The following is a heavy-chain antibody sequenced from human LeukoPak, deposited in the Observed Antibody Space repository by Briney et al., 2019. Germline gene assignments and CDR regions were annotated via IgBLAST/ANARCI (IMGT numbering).Heavy chain of an antibody. CDR3: AKAELGSGGFDY. V-gene: IGHV3-23*01. D-gene: IGHD7-27*01. J-gene: IGHJ4*02. Sequence: GGSLRLSCAASGFTFSSYAMSWVRQAPGKGLEWVSAISGSGGSTYYVDSVKGRFTISRDNSKNTLYLQMNSLRAEDTAVYYCAKAELGSGGFDYWGQGTLVTVSS. CDR2: ISGSGGST. CDR1: GFTFSSYA.